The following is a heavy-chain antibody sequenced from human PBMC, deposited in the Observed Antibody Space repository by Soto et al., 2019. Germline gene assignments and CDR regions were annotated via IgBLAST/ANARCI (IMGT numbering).Heavy chain of an antibody. CDR3: AKAHGSGSLIPWTFDY. Sequence: GGSLRLSCAASGFTFSSYAMSWVRQAPGKGLEWVSAISGSGGSTYYADSVKGRFTISRDNSKNTLYLQMNSLRAEDTAVYYCAKAHGSGSLIPWTFDYWGQGTLVTVSS. CDR2: ISGSGGST. D-gene: IGHD3-10*01. J-gene: IGHJ4*02. CDR1: GFTFSSYA. V-gene: IGHV3-23*01.